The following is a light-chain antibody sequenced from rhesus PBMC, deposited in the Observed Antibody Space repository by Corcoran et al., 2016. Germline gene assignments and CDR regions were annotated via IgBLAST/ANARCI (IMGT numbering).Light chain of an antibody. Sequence: DIQMTQSPSSLSASVGDRVTITCRASQGISDYLSWYQQKPGKAPKRLIYAASSLESGVPSRFSGSGSGKDFTLTISSLQPEDFAAYYGLQGYSTPFTFGPGTKLDIK. CDR2: AAS. CDR3: LQGYSTPFT. J-gene: IGKJ3*01. CDR1: QGISDY. V-gene: IGKV1-36*02.